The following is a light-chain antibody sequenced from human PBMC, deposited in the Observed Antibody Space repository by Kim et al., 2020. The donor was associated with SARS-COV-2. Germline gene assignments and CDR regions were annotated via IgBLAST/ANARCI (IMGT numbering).Light chain of an antibody. V-gene: IGLV1-44*01. J-gene: IGLJ3*02. CDR2: GDG. CDR3: AAWDGSLNVWV. CDR1: KSNVGNNP. Sequence: ELTQPPSASGTPGQRVTISCSGSKSNVGNNPVNWYQQFPGTAPKLLIYGDGQRPSGVFDRFSGSKSGTSASLAIGGLHSEDEADYYCAAWDGSLNVWVFGGGTKMTVL.